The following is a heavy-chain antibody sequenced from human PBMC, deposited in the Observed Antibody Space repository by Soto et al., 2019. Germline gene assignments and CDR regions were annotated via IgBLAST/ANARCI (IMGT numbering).Heavy chain of an antibody. CDR3: AKNGQPPYYYYGLDV. J-gene: IGHJ6*02. Sequence: QGHLVQSGAEVEKPGASVKVSCKTSAYTFTRYGISSVRQAPGQGLEWMGWISGYNGDTNYAQNLQDRVTMTIDTSTTTAYMELRSLTSDDTAVYYCAKNGQPPYYYYGLDVWAKGPRSPCP. D-gene: IGHD2-8*01. CDR1: AYTFTRYG. V-gene: IGHV1-18*01. CDR2: ISGYNGDT.